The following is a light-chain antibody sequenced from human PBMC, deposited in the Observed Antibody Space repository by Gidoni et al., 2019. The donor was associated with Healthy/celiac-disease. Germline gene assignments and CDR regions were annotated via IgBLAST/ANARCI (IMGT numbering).Light chain of an antibody. CDR1: SSYVGGYNY. CDR3: SSYTSSSTRV. CDR2: DVS. Sequence: QSALTQPAFVSVSPGLSLTISCTGTSSYVGGYNYVSWYQQHPGKAPKLMIYDVSNRPSGVSNRFSGSKSGNTGSLTISGLQAEDEADYYCSSYTSSSTRVFGGGTKLTVL. V-gene: IGLV2-14*01. J-gene: IGLJ2*01.